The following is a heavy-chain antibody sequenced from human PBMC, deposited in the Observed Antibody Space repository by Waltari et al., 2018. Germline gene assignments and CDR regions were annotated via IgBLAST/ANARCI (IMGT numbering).Heavy chain of an antibody. J-gene: IGHJ5*02. Sequence: QVHLVQSGAEVKKPGSSVKVSCTASGYTFNNYAITWVRQAPGQGLEWMGGIIPMFGKEKYAQKFQGRLTIAAGESTSTAYMELRSLTSEDTATYYCARGYAHCNDGGCFSNWLDPWGQGTLVTVSS. D-gene: IGHD2-15*01. V-gene: IGHV1-69*13. CDR1: GYTFNNYA. CDR2: IIPMFGKE. CDR3: ARGYAHCNDGGCFSNWLDP.